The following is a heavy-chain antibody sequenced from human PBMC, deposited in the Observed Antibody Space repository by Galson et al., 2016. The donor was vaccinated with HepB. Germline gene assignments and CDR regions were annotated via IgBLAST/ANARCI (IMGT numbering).Heavy chain of an antibody. Sequence: LSLTCAVSGGSISSSNWWSWVRQPPGKGLEWIGEVFHSGSSNYNPSLKSRVTLSVDKSKHHFSLNLNSVTAADTAIYYCARAATPYGSGSYYSPWGQGTLVTVSS. V-gene: IGHV4-4*02. CDR3: ARAATPYGSGSYYSP. CDR2: VFHSGSS. D-gene: IGHD3-10*01. CDR1: GGSISSSNW. J-gene: IGHJ5*02.